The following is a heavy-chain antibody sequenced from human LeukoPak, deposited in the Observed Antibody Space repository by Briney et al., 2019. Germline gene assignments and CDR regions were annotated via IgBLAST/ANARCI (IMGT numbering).Heavy chain of an antibody. CDR3: AGLPIAARPHFDY. V-gene: IGHV4-59*01. CDR2: IYYSGST. Sequence: SETLSLTCTVSGGSISSYYWSWIRQPPGKGLEWIGYIYYSGSTNYNPSLKSRVTISVDTSKNQFSLKLSSVTAADTAVYYCAGLPIAARPHFDYGGRGPLVTASS. CDR1: GGSISSYY. D-gene: IGHD6-6*01. J-gene: IGHJ4*02.